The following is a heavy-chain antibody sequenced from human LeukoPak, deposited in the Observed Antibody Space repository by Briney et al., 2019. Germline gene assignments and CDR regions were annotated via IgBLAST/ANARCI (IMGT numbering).Heavy chain of an antibody. CDR3: ARDGGSGYDFAFDI. D-gene: IGHD5-12*01. Sequence: GGSLRLSCAASGFTFSSYWMHWVRQAPGKGLVWVSRINSDGSSTSYAESVKGRFTISRDNAKNTLYLQMNSLRAEDTAMYYCARDGGSGYDFAFDIWGQGTMVTVSS. CDR1: GFTFSSYW. V-gene: IGHV3-74*01. J-gene: IGHJ3*02. CDR2: INSDGSST.